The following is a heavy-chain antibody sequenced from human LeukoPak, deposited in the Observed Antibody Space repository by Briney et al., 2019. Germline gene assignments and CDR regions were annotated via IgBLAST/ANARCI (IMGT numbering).Heavy chain of an antibody. CDR2: LSGDGSST. V-gene: IGHV3-74*03. J-gene: IGHJ4*02. CDR3: GRTSCTRPILHHQ. CDR1: GLTSIAFS. D-gene: IGHD1-14*01. Sequence: GGSLRLSCVAAGLTSIAFSMDCVRQAPGKGLLWVSRLSGDGSSTAYADSLKGRFTISRDNAKHTLYLQMNSLRAEDTAVYFCGRTSCTRPILHHQWGQGTLVTVSS.